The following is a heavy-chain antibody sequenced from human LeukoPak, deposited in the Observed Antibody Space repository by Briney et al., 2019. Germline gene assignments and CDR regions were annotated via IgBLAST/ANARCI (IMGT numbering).Heavy chain of an antibody. CDR3: ARRKVAAEIDY. D-gene: IGHD6-13*01. Sequence: SQTLSLTCTVSGGSISSGSYYWSWIRQPAGKGLEWIGSIYYRGNTYYSPPLKSRVTLFVDTSKNQFSLKLTSVTAPDTAIYYCARRKVAAEIDYWGQGTLVTVSS. J-gene: IGHJ4*02. CDR1: GGSISSGSYY. V-gene: IGHV4-30-2*03. CDR2: IYYRGNT.